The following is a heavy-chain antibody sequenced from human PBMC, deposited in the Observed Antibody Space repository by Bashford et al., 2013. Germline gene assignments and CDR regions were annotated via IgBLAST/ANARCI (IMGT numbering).Heavy chain of an antibody. CDR3: ASTFNGWSPNYYGIDV. Sequence: VRQAPGKGLEWVSAIYGTDTTRYSDSVKGRFTISRDNSKNTLVLQMNSLRAEDTAVYFCASTFNGWSPNYYGIDVWGQGTTVTVSS. D-gene: IGHD6-19*01. V-gene: IGHV3-66*01. CDR2: IYGTDTT. J-gene: IGHJ6*02.